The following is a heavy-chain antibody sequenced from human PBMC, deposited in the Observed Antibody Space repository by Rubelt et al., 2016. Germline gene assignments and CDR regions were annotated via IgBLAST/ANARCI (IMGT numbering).Heavy chain of an antibody. J-gene: IGHJ4*02. V-gene: IGHV4-34*01. D-gene: IGHD6-19*01. CDR2: INHSENT. Sequence: IGEINHSENTNYNPSLKSRVTISVDTSKNPFSLKLSSVTAADTAVYYCASGTFRFHSSGWYNWGQGPLVTVSS. CDR3: ASGTFRFHSSGWYN.